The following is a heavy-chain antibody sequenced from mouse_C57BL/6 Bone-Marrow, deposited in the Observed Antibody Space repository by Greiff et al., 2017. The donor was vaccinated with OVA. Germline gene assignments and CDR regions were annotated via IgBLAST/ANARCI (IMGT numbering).Heavy chain of an antibody. CDR2: IYPRAGSP. CDR3: ARGDYDGYFPWFAY. CDR1: GYTFTDHT. J-gene: IGHJ3*01. D-gene: IGHD2-3*01. V-gene: IGHV1-78*01. Sequence: VQLQQSDAELVKPGASVKISCKVSGYTFTDHTIHWMKQRPEQGLEWIGYIYPRAGSPTYNEKFKGKATLTADKSSSTAYMQLNSLTAEDSAVYFCARGDYDGYFPWFAYWGQGTLVTVSA.